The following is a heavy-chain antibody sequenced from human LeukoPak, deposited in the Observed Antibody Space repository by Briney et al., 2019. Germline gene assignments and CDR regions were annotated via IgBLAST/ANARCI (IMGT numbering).Heavy chain of an antibody. D-gene: IGHD3-22*01. V-gene: IGHV1-8*03. J-gene: IGHJ6*03. CDR2: MNPNSGNT. CDR3: ARGRHSSGYYLVDYYYYMGV. CDR1: GYTFTSYD. Sequence: ASVKVSCKASGYTFTSYDINWVRQATGQGLEWMGWMNPNSGNTGYAQKFQGRVTITRNTSISTAYMELSSLRSEDTAVYYCARGRHSSGYYLVDYYYYMGVWGKGTTVTVSS.